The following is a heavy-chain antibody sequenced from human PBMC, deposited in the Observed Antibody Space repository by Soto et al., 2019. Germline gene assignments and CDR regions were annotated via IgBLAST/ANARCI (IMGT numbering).Heavy chain of an antibody. D-gene: IGHD2-21*01. Sequence: PSETLCLTCAFSGGSITSGGYSGGWIRQPRGQGTEWIGYVYHSGNTYYNPSLKGRVTISLDHSRNQFSLRLNSVTAADTAVYFCASSKYDVVEGSVWFDPWGQGTLVTVSS. J-gene: IGHJ5*02. V-gene: IGHV4-30-2*01. CDR1: GGSITSGGYS. CDR2: VYHSGNT. CDR3: ASSKYDVVEGSVWFDP.